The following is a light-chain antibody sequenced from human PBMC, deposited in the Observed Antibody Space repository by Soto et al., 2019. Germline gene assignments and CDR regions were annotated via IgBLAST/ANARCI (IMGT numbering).Light chain of an antibody. CDR3: QQYNKWPPIT. V-gene: IGKV3-15*01. CDR2: GAS. J-gene: IGKJ5*01. CDR1: HSVRSN. Sequence: EIVMTQSPSTLSVSPGEGASLSCSASHSVRSNLAWYQQKPVQAPRLLIFGASTMATGIPPRFSGSGSGTEFTLTISSLQSEDFAVYYCQQYNKWPPITFGQGTRLEI.